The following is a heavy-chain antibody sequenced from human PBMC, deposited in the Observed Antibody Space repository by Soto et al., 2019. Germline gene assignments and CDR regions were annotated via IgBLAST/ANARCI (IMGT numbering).Heavy chain of an antibody. Sequence: EVQLLESGGGLVQPGGSLRLSCAVSGFTFSSYAMSWVRQAPGKGLEWVSAISASGTSTYYADSVRGRYTISRDNTRSTLYLQMTSLRAEDTAVYYCAKDFDYSSSFSGYGGQVTLVTVSS. CDR1: GFTFSSYA. D-gene: IGHD6-13*01. CDR2: ISASGTST. J-gene: IGHJ4*02. V-gene: IGHV3-23*01. CDR3: AKDFDYSSSFSGY.